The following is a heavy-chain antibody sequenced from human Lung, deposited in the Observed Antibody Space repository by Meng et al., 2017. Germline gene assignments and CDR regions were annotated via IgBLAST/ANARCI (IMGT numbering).Heavy chain of an antibody. V-gene: IGHV4-34*01. CDR1: GGSINDYY. J-gene: IGHJ4*02. CDR2: INHSGST. Sequence: QWQLQQWGAGRLQPSESLALTYVVCGGSINDYYWVVILQPPGKGLEWIGEINHSGSTNYNPSLGSRATITVDTSQNNLSLKLSSVTAADSAVYYCARGPTTMAHDFDYWGQGTLVTVSS. CDR3: ARGPTTMAHDFDY. D-gene: IGHD4-11*01.